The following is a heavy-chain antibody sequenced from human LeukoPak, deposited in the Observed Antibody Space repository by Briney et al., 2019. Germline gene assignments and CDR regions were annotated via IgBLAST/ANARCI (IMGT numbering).Heavy chain of an antibody. CDR2: ISSSSSYI. D-gene: IGHD6-19*01. Sequence: GGSLRLSCAASGFTFSSYTMNWVRRAPGKGLEWVASISSSSSYIYYADSVKGRFTISRDNAKNSLYLQMNSLRAEDMAVYYCARDPGGYSSGGELDVWGKGTTVTVSS. J-gene: IGHJ6*04. CDR3: ARDPGGYSSGGELDV. V-gene: IGHV3-21*01. CDR1: GFTFSSYT.